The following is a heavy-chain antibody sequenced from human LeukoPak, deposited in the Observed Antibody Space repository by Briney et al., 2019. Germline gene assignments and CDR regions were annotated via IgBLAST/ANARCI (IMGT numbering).Heavy chain of an antibody. CDR3: AKEQWLVLDAFDI. V-gene: IGHV4-59*12. CDR2: IYYSGST. CDR1: GGSISSYY. Sequence: SETLSLTCTVSGGSISSYYWSWIRRPPGKGLEWIGYIYYSGSTNYNPSLKSRVTISVDTSKNQFSLKLSPVTAADTAVYYCAKEQWLVLDAFDIWGQGTMVTVSS. D-gene: IGHD6-19*01. J-gene: IGHJ3*02.